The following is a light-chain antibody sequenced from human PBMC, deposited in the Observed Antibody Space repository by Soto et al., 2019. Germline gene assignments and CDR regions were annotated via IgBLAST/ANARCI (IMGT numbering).Light chain of an antibody. CDR3: AAWDDSMTYV. J-gene: IGLJ1*01. V-gene: IGLV1-36*01. CDR2: YDE. Sequence: QSVLTQPPSVSGVPGQRVTISCSGRSSNVGNNAVNWYQQLPGKAPKLLIYYDEMLPSGISDRFSASKSGSSASLAISGLQSEDEAEYYCAAWDDSMTYVFGTGTKVTVL. CDR1: SSNVGNNA.